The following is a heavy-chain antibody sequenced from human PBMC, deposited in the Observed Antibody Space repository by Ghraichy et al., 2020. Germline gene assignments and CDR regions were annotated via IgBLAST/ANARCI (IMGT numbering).Heavy chain of an antibody. CDR3: ARDRAHGYYNYYMDV. CDR2: IYSTGTT. Sequence: GGSLRLSCAVSGFTVSTNYMSWVRQAPGKGLEWVSIIYSTGTTYYADSVKGRFTISRATSKNTLYLQMNSLRAEDTAVYFCARDRAHGYYNYYMDVWGRGTTVTVSS. CDR1: GFTVSTNY. V-gene: IGHV3-53*01. J-gene: IGHJ6*03.